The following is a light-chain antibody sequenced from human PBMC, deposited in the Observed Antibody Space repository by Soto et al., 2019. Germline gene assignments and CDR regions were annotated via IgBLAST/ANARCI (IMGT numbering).Light chain of an antibody. V-gene: IGKV1-39*01. J-gene: IGKJ1*01. CDR1: QSISSY. Sequence: DIQMTQSPSSLYASVGDRVTITCRASQSISSYLNWYQQKPGKAPKLLIYAASSLQSGVPSRLSGSRSGTDFTLTIISLKPEDYATYYCQHSYSTPWTCGQGTKVDIK. CDR3: QHSYSTPWT. CDR2: AAS.